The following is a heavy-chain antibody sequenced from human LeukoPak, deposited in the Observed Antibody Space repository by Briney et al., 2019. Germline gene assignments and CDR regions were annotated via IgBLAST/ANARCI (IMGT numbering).Heavy chain of an antibody. D-gene: IGHD5-12*01. CDR3: ARDGGYSGNERPYYFDC. J-gene: IGHJ4*02. CDR1: GFTVSSTY. V-gene: IGHV3-53*01. CDR2: IYTGDTT. Sequence: GGSLRLSCAASGFTVSSTYMNWARQAPGKGLEWVSVIYTGDTTYYADSVKGRFTISRDNAKNSLYLQMNSLRAEDTAVYYCARDGGYSGNERPYYFDCWGQGTLVTVSS.